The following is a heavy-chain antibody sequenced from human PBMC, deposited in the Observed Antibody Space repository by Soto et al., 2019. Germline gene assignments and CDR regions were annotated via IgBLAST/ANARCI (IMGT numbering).Heavy chain of an antibody. Sequence: VASVKVSCKASGYTFTSYDINWVRQATGQGLEWMGWMNPNSGNTGYAQKFQGRVTMTRNTSISTAYMELSSLRSEDTAVYYCARLGTMVRGSRGALAIWGQGSLVTVSS. CDR2: MNPNSGNT. CDR3: ARLGTMVRGSRGALAI. J-gene: IGHJ1*01. D-gene: IGHD3-10*01. V-gene: IGHV1-8*01. CDR1: GYTFTSYD.